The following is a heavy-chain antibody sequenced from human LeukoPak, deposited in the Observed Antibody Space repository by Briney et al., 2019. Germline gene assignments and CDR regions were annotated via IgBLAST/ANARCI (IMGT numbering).Heavy chain of an antibody. CDR3: AKFDTYSGYGDG. V-gene: IGHV3-23*01. CDR1: GFTFSSYA. D-gene: IGHD5-12*01. Sequence: GSLRLSCAASGFTFSSYAMSWVRQAPGKGLEWVSAISGSGGSTYYADSVKGRFTISRDNSKNTLYLQMNSLRAEDTAVYYCAKFDTYSGYGDGWGQGTLVTVSS. J-gene: IGHJ4*02. CDR2: ISGSGGST.